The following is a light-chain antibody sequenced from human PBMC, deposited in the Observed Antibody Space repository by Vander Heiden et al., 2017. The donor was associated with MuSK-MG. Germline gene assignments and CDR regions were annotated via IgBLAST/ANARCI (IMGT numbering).Light chain of an antibody. CDR2: QVS. CDR3: QQDNTFFT. CDR1: QRLSCR. J-gene: IGKJ4*01. Sequence: DIQFTQSPSTLSASIGARVAITCRASQRLSCRVGWYQQKPGKAPKLLIYQVSRLESGVPSRFSGSGSGTDFTLTIDSLQHDDFATYYCQQDNTFFTFGGGTEVEIK. V-gene: IGKV1-5*03.